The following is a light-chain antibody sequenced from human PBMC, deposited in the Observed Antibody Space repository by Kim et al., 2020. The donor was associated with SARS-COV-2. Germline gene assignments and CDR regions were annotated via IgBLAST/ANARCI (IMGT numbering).Light chain of an antibody. CDR2: GAS. J-gene: IGKJ2*01. V-gene: IGKV3-20*01. CDR1: QKISSSY. Sequence: PGETAALSCRASQKISSSYLAWYQQKPGQAPSLLIYGASSRATGIPDRFSGSGSGTDFTLTISRLEPEDFAVYYCQHYNTTPMYTFGPGTKLEI. CDR3: QHYNTTPMYT.